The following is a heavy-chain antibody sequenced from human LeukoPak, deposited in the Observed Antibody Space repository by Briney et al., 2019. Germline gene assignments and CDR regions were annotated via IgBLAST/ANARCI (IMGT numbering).Heavy chain of an antibody. CDR1: GFTFSSYW. CDR3: ARGRSYGSGSSPYGMDV. J-gene: IGHJ6*04. V-gene: IGHV3-74*01. CDR2: INSDGSST. Sequence: GGSLGLSCAASGFTFSSYWMHWVRQAPGKGLVWVAHINSDGSSTSYADSVKGRFTISRDNAKNTLYVQMNSLRAEDTAVYYCARGRSYGSGSSPYGMDVWGKGTTVTVSS. D-gene: IGHD3-10*01.